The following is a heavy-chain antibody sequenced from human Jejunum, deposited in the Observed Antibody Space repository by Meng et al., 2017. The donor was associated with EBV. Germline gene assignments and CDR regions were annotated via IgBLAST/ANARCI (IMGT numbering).Heavy chain of an antibody. CDR2: ISIDSNNI. Sequence: EQWWGSGGGLGMPRGSLRLSCAASVFTFSDYAMNWVRQAPGKGLKWVESISIDSNNIYYADSVKGRFTVSRDSAKKSLYLQMNSLRADDTAVYYCAAGTTATAEYNWFDPWGQGTLVTVSS. V-gene: IGHV3-21*01. CDR1: VFTFSDYA. D-gene: IGHD1-1*01. CDR3: AAGTTATAEYNWFDP. J-gene: IGHJ5*02.